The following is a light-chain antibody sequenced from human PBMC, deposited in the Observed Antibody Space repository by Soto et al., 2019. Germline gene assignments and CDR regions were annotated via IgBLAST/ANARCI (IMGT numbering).Light chain of an antibody. V-gene: IGKV1-5*03. J-gene: IGKJ2*01. Sequence: DIQMTQSPSTLSASIGDRVTLTCRASQSLTGRLAWYQQKPGRPPKLLIYKASILQSGVPARFSGSGSGTEFTLTISSLQPDDFATYYCQQYDSYPYTFGQGTKLEIK. CDR1: QSLTGR. CDR2: KAS. CDR3: QQYDSYPYT.